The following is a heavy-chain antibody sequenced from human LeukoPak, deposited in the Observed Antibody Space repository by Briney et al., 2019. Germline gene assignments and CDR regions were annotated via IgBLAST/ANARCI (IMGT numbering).Heavy chain of an antibody. J-gene: IGHJ4*02. CDR1: GGSISSYY. CDR3: ARGSIYYYGSAIFDY. V-gene: IGHV4-59*01. CDR2: IYYSGST. D-gene: IGHD3-10*01. Sequence: PSETLSLTCTVSGGSISSYYWSWLRQPPGKGLEWIGYIYYSGSTNYNPSLKSRVTISVDTSKNQFSLKLSSVTAADTAVYYCARGSIYYYGSAIFDYWGQGTLVTVSS.